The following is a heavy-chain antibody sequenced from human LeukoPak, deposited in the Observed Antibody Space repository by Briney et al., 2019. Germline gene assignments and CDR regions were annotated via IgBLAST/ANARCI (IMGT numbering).Heavy chain of an antibody. CDR3: ARVKDIVVVPAAMGFDP. V-gene: IGHV1-2*02. D-gene: IGHD2-2*01. CDR2: INPNSGGT. CDR1: GYTFTGYY. J-gene: IGHJ5*02. Sequence: GASVKVSCKASGYTFTGYYMHWVRQAPGQGLEWMGWINPNSGGTNYAQKFQGRVTMTRDTSISTAYMELSRLRSDDTAVYYCARVKDIVVVPAAMGFDPWGQGTLVTVSS.